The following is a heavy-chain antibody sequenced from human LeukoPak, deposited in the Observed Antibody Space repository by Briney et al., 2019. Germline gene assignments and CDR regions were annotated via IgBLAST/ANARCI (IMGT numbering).Heavy chain of an antibody. D-gene: IGHD2-2*02. CDR1: GVSFRAQY. Sequence: PSETLSLTCAVHGVSFRAQYWSWIRQSPGKGLEWIGDTNPGGQTNYNPSLKSRVTISVDPSENRFSLRLTSVTAADTAVYFCARIRCGHSDEICYNYWGRGTLVTVSS. CDR3: ARIRCGHSDEICYNY. CDR2: TNPGGQT. J-gene: IGHJ4*02. V-gene: IGHV4-34*01.